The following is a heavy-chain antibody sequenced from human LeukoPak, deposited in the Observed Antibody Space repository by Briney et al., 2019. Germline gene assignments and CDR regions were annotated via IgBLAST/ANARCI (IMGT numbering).Heavy chain of an antibody. V-gene: IGHV1-69*05. Sequence: ASVKVSCKASGGTFSSYAISWVRQAPGQGLEWMERIIPIFGTANYAQKFQGRVTITTDESTSTAYMELSSLRSEDTAVYYCARDLWDTAIDNWFDPWGQGTLVTVSS. J-gene: IGHJ5*02. CDR3: ARDLWDTAIDNWFDP. CDR2: IIPIFGTA. D-gene: IGHD5-18*01. CDR1: GGTFSSYA.